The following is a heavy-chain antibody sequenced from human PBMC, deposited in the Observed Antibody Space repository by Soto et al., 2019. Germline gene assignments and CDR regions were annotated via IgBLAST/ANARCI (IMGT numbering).Heavy chain of an antibody. J-gene: IGHJ6*02. Sequence: DRHRLIKKTGKGLEWVSAIGTAGDTYYPGSVKGRFTISRENAKNSLYLQMNSLRAGDTAVYYCAREGRTTGTSYYYYYYGMDVWGQGTTVTVSS. V-gene: IGHV3-13*01. CDR3: AREGRTTGTSYYYYYYGMDV. CDR2: IGTAGDT. D-gene: IGHD1-1*01. CDR1: D.